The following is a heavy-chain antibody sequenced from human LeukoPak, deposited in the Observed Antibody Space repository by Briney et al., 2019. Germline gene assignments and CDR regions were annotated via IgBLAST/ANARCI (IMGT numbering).Heavy chain of an antibody. CDR2: IYTSGST. CDR1: GGSISRYY. D-gene: IGHD6-19*01. CDR3: ARVQYSSGRALMYYFDF. V-gene: IGHV4-4*07. Sequence: SETLSLTCTVSGGSISRYYWSWIGQPAGKGLEWIGRIYTSGSTNYNPSLKSRVTMSVDTSQNQFSLKLSSVTAADTAVYYCARVQYSSGRALMYYFDFWGQGTLVTVSS. J-gene: IGHJ4*02.